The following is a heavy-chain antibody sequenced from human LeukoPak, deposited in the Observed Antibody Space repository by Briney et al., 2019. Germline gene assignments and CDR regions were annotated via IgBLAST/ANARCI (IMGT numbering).Heavy chain of an antibody. J-gene: IGHJ6*02. V-gene: IGHV1-18*01. CDR3: ARWWDDGSGYSYNYGMDV. D-gene: IGHD3-22*01. CDR1: GYTFTSYG. CDR2: ISAYNSNT. Sequence: ASVKVSCKASGYTFTSYGISWVRQAPGQGLEWMGWISAYNSNTNYAQKLQGRVTMTTDISTSTAYMELRSLRSDDTAVYYCARWWDDGSGYSYNYGMDVWGQGTTVTVSS.